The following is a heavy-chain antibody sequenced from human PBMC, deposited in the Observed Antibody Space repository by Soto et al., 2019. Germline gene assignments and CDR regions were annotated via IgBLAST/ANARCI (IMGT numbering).Heavy chain of an antibody. CDR2: ISGSGGST. CDR3: AKDMSGEGSSPDYYFDY. Sequence: GGSLRLSCAASGFTFSSYAMSWVRQAPGKGLEWVSAISGSGGSTYYADSVKGRFTISRDNSKNTLYLQMNSLRAEDTAVYYCAKDMSGEGSSPDYYFDYWGQGTLVTVSS. D-gene: IGHD6-6*01. J-gene: IGHJ4*02. CDR1: GFTFSSYA. V-gene: IGHV3-23*01.